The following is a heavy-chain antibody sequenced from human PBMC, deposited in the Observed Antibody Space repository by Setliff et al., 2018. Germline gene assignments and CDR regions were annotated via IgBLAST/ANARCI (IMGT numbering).Heavy chain of an antibody. V-gene: IGHV4-4*07. D-gene: IGHD3-10*01. CDR2: VYTTGSA. Sequence: SETLSLTCTVSGGSMGSYYWTWIRQSAGKGLEWIGRVYTTGSAAFNPSLNSRVTMSLDKSKNQFSLKLYSVTAADTAVYFCARVRITPYCMDVWGKGTTVTVSS. J-gene: IGHJ6*03. CDR3: ARVRITPYCMDV. CDR1: GGSMGSYY.